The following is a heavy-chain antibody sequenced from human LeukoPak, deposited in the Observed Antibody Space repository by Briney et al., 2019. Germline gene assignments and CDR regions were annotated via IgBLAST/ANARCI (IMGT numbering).Heavy chain of an antibody. CDR2: ISSDSSNI. J-gene: IGHJ4*02. V-gene: IGHV3-21*01. Sequence: PGGSLRLSCAASGFTFSSYSMNWVRQAPGKRLEWVSYISSDSSNIFYADSFKGRFTITRDNAQNSLYLQMNSLRVEDTAVYYCARDPPGAHFDYWGQGTLVTVSS. D-gene: IGHD7-27*01. CDR1: GFTFSSYS. CDR3: ARDPPGAHFDY.